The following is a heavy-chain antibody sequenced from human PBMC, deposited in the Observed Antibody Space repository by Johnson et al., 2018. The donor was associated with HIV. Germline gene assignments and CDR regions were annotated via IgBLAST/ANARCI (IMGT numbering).Heavy chain of an antibody. CDR1: GFTFSDYY. J-gene: IGHJ3*02. CDR3: ATYYYDSSGYSYAFDI. D-gene: IGHD3-22*01. V-gene: IGHV3-11*01. Sequence: QMQLVESGGGLVKPGGSLRLSCAASGFTFSDYYMSWIRQAPGKGLEWVSYISSSGSTIYYAASVKGRFTISRENSKNTLYLQMNSLRAEDTAVYYCATYYYDSSGYSYAFDIWGQGTMVTVSS. CDR2: ISSSGSTI.